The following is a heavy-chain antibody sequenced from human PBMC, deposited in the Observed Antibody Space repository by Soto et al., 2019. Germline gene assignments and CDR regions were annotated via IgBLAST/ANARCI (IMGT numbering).Heavy chain of an antibody. CDR3: AKGSPQGPYFDY. CDR2: ISGSGGGT. Sequence: GGSLRLSCAASGFTFSSYAMSWVRQAPGKGLEWVSAISGSGGGTYYADSMKGRFTISRDNSKNTLYLQMNSLRAEDTAVYYCAKGSPQGPYFDYWGQGTLVTGSS. CDR1: GFTFSSYA. J-gene: IGHJ4*02. V-gene: IGHV3-23*01.